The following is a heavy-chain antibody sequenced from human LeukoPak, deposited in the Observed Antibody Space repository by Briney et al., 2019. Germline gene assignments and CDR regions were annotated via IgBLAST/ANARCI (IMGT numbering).Heavy chain of an antibody. Sequence: SETLSLTCTVSGGSVSGGNYYCSWIRQPPGKGLEWIGYIHYSGSTVYNPSLKSRVTMSIDTSKNQFSLNLSSVTDADTAVYHCARTGSTGGYWGQGTLVTVSS. CDR1: GGSVSGGNYY. V-gene: IGHV4-61*01. D-gene: IGHD1-1*01. J-gene: IGHJ4*02. CDR2: IHYSGST. CDR3: ARTGSTGGY.